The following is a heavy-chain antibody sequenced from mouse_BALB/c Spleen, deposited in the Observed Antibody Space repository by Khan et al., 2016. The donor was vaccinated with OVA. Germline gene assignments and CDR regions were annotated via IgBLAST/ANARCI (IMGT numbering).Heavy chain of an antibody. Sequence: EVELVESGGGLVEPGGSLKLSCAASGFTFSTFVMSWVRQTPEKRLEWVATISSAATYTYYPDSVKGRFNISRDNAKKTLYLQMNSLRSEDTAIYYCANGNYGWFAYWGQGTLVTVSA. CDR1: GFTFSTFV. J-gene: IGHJ3*01. D-gene: IGHD2-1*01. CDR2: ISSAATYT. V-gene: IGHV5-9-1*01. CDR3: ANGNYGWFAY.